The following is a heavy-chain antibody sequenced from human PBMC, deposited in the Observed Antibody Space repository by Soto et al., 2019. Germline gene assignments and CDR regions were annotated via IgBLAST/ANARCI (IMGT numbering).Heavy chain of an antibody. CDR3: AKERRVTMIVVVITAFDY. CDR2: ISGSGGST. J-gene: IGHJ4*02. V-gene: IGHV3-23*01. D-gene: IGHD3-22*01. Sequence: GGSLRLSCAASGFTFSSYAMSWVRQAPGKGLEWVSAISGSGGSTYYADSVKGRFTISRDNSKNTLYLQMNSLRAEDTAVYYCAKERRVTMIVVVITAFDYWGQGTLVTVSS. CDR1: GFTFSSYA.